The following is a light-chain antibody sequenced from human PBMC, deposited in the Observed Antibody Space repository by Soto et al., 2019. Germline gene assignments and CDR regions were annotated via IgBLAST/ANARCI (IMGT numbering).Light chain of an antibody. CDR3: QQYGSSGT. CDR1: QSVSNNY. CDR2: GAS. Sequence: ENVLTQSSGPLSLSPRERATLSCRASQSVSNNYLAWYQQKPCQAPRLLIYGASNRGTGIPDRFSGSGSGTDFTLTISRLEPEDLAVYYCQQYGSSGTFGQGTKVDIK. V-gene: IGKV3-20*01. J-gene: IGKJ1*01.